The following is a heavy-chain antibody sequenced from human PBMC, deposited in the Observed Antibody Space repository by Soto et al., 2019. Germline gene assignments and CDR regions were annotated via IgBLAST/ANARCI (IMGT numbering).Heavy chain of an antibody. CDR3: AADRKYYYDSSGYRDYYYYGMDV. D-gene: IGHD3-22*01. J-gene: IGHJ6*02. CDR2: IVVGSGNT. V-gene: IGHV1-58*01. CDR1: GFTFTSSA. Sequence: QMLLVQSGPEVKKPGTSVKVSCKASGFTFTSSAVQWVRQARGQRLEWIGWIVVGSGNTNYAQKFQERVTITRDMSTSTAYMELSSLRSEDTAVYYCAADRKYYYDSSGYRDYYYYGMDVWGQGTTVTVSS.